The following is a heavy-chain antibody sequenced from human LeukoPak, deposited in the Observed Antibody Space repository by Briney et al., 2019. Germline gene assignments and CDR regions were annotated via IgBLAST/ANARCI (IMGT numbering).Heavy chain of an antibody. CDR2: INHSGSI. CDR3: ARGGGLSGNPDDWFDP. CDR1: GGPFSGYY. J-gene: IGHJ5*02. V-gene: IGHV4-34*01. Sequence: SETLSLTCAVYGGPFSGYYWSWIRQPPGKGLEWIGEINHSGSINYNPSLKSGVIILVDKSKKQLSLMLSSVAAADKAVYYCARGGGLSGNPDDWFDPWGQGTLVTVSS. D-gene: IGHD1-14*01.